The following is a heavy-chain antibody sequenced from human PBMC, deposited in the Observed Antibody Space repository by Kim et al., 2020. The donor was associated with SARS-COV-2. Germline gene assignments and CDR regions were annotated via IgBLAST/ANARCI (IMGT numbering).Heavy chain of an antibody. D-gene: IGHD3-3*01. Sequence: PSETLSLTCTVSGGSISSYYWSWIRQPPGKGLEWIGYIYYSGSTNYNPSLKSRVTISVDTSKNQFSLKLSSVTAADTAVYYCARDHREWLQYTANWYFDLWGRGTLVTVSS. CDR1: GGSISSYY. J-gene: IGHJ2*01. CDR2: IYYSGST. CDR3: ARDHREWLQYTANWYFDL. V-gene: IGHV4-59*01.